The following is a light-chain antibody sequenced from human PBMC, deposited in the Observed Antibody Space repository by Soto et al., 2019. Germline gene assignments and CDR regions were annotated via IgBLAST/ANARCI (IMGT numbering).Light chain of an antibody. CDR1: SSDFGNYNL. CDR3: ATWDGSLPGEV. Sequence: QSALTQPASVSGSPGQSITISCTGTSSDFGNYNLVSWYQQHPGKVPKLILFEVNKRPSGVSGRFSGSKSGNTASLTISGLQAEDEADYYCATWDGSLPGEVFGGGTKLTVL. J-gene: IGLJ2*01. V-gene: IGLV2-23*02. CDR2: EVN.